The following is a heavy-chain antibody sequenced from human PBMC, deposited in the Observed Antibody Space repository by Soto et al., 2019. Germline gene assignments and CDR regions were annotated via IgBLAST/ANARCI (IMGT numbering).Heavy chain of an antibody. CDR2: INNSGST. V-gene: IGHV4-34*01. D-gene: IGHD3-9*01. J-gene: IGHJ4*02. Sequence: QVQLQQWGAGLLKPSETLSLTCSAYGGSFSGSYWSWIRQPPGKGLEWSGEINNSGSTNYNPSLKDGVTIRVYTSKNQFSLKLSSVIAAGAAVYYCAREDIFTDYYNVFDYWGQGTLVTVSS. CDR1: GGSFSGSY. CDR3: AREDIFTDYYNVFDY.